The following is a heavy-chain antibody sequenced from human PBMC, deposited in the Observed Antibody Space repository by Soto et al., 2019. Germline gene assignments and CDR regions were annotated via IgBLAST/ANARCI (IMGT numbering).Heavy chain of an antibody. J-gene: IGHJ6*02. CDR3: ARDSSSGYPRYYYGMDV. D-gene: IGHD3-3*01. Sequence: ASVKVSCKASGYTFTSYGISWVRQAPGQGLEWMGWISAYIVNTNFAQKLKGRVTMTTDTSMSLAYLELRSLRSDDTALFYCARDSSSGYPRYYYGMDVWGQGTTVTVSS. V-gene: IGHV1-18*01. CDR1: GYTFTSYG. CDR2: ISAYIVNT.